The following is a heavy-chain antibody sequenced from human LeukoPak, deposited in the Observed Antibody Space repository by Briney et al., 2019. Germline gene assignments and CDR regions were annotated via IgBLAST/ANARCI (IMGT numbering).Heavy chain of an antibody. J-gene: IGHJ4*02. CDR2: ISAYNGNT. CDR3: ARAFRGYNRYYFDY. Sequence: ASVKVSCKASGYTFTSYGISWVRQAPGQGLEWTGWISAYNGNTNYAQKLQGRVTMTTDTSTSTAYMELRSLRSDDTAVYYCARAFRGYNRYYFDYWGQGNLVTVSS. V-gene: IGHV1-18*01. CDR1: GYTFTSYG. D-gene: IGHD3-10*01.